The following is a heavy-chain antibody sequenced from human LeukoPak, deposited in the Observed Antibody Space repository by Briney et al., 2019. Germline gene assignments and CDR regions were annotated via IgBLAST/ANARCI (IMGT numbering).Heavy chain of an antibody. J-gene: IGHJ6*03. Sequence: PGRSLRLSCAASGFTFSSYGMHWVRQAPGKGLEWVAVIWYDGSNKYYADSVKGRFTISRDNSKNTLYLQMNSLRAEDTAVYYCARDKSRENIAAADISYYYYYMDVWDNGTTVIVSS. CDR2: IWYDGSNK. CDR3: ARDKSRENIAAADISYYYYYMDV. D-gene: IGHD6-13*01. CDR1: GFTFSSYG. V-gene: IGHV3-33*01.